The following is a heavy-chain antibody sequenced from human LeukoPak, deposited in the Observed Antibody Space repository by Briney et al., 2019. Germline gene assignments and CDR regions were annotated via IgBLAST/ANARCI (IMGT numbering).Heavy chain of an antibody. V-gene: IGHV3-9*01. Sequence: GGSLRLSCAASGFTFDDYAMHWVRQAPGKGLEWVSGISWNSGSIGYADSVKGRFTISRDNAKNSLYLQMNSLRAEDTALYYCAKVAMVRGVMYKYFDQPPHFDYWGQGTLVTVSS. CDR1: GFTFDDYA. J-gene: IGHJ4*02. CDR3: AKVAMVRGVMYKYFDQPPHFDY. CDR2: ISWNSGSI. D-gene: IGHD3-10*01.